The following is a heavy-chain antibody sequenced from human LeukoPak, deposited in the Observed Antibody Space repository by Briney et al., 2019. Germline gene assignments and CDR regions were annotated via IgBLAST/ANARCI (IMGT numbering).Heavy chain of an antibody. Sequence: GRSLRLSCAASGFTFSSYGMYWVRQAPGKGLEWVAVIWYDGSNKYYADSVKGRFTISRDNSKNTLYLQMNSLRAEDTAVYYCARGTSRFGFDYWGQGTLVTVSS. V-gene: IGHV3-33*01. CDR2: IWYDGSNK. CDR3: ARGTSRFGFDY. D-gene: IGHD3-10*01. J-gene: IGHJ4*02. CDR1: GFTFSSYG.